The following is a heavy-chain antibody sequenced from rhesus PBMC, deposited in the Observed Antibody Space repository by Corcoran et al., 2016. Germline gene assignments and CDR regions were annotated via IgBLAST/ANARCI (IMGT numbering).Heavy chain of an antibody. CDR1: GASIRSKY. CDR3: ASSYYNFWSGDS. J-gene: IGHJ4*01. Sequence: QVQLQESGPGLVKRSETLPLTCAVSGASIRSKYWSWIRQAPGRGLEWIGRMHGWSASTDYNHSLSGLVTISIDTSKNQFSLKLSSVTAADTSVYYCASSYYNFWSGDSWGQGVLVTVSS. D-gene: IGHD3-3*01. CDR2: MHGWSAST. V-gene: IGHV4S2*01.